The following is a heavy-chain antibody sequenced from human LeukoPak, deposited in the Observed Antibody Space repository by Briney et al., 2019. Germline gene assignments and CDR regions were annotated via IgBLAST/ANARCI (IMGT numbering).Heavy chain of an antibody. CDR2: INPSGGST. V-gene: IGHV1-46*01. Sequence: ASVKVSCKASGYTFTSYYMHWVRQAPGQGLEWMGIINPSGGSTSYAQKFQGRVTMTRDTSTSTVYMELSSLRSEDTAVYYCAKDLKIAAAGAWGQGTLVTVSS. J-gene: IGHJ5*02. CDR3: AKDLKIAAAGA. D-gene: IGHD6-13*01. CDR1: GYTFTSYY.